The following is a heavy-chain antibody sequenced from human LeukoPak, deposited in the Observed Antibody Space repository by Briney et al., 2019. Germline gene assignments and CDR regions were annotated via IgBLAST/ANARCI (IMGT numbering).Heavy chain of an antibody. V-gene: IGHV3-23*01. CDR1: GFTFSSYA. D-gene: IGHD3-10*01. Sequence: GGSLRLSCAASGFTFSSYAVSWVRQAPGKGLEWVSAISGSGGSTYYADSVKGRFTISRDNSKNTLYLQMNSLRAEDTAVYYCAKGRYYGSGSYSGYFDYWGQGTLVTVSS. CDR2: ISGSGGST. CDR3: AKGRYYGSGSYSGYFDY. J-gene: IGHJ4*02.